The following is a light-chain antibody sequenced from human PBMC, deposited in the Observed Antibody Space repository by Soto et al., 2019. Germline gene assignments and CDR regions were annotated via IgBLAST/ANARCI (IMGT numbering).Light chain of an antibody. V-gene: IGLV1-40*01. CDR1: HSDIGAGYG. J-gene: IGLJ2*01. CDR3: QSFDSSRIGLL. Sequence: QSVLTQPPSVTGAPGQRVTISCTGSHSDIGAGYGVHWYQQFPHSAPKLLIYDTTNRPSGVPDRFSGSRSCTSASLAITGLQAEDEADYYCQSFDSSRIGLLFGGGTKLTVL. CDR2: DTT.